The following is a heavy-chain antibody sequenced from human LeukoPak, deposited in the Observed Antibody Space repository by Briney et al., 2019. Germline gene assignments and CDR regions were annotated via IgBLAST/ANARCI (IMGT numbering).Heavy chain of an antibody. Sequence: GGSLRLSCAASGFTVSSDCMSWVRQPPGKGLEWVSVIYSGGSTYYADSVKGRFTTSRDKSKNTVYLQMNSLRFEDTALYYCARNWFDPWGQGTLVTVSS. CDR2: IYSGGST. J-gene: IGHJ5*02. V-gene: IGHV3-53*05. CDR3: ARNWFDP. CDR1: GFTVSSDC.